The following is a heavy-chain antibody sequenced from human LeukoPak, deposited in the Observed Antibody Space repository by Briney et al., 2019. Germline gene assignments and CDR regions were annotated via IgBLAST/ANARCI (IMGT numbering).Heavy chain of an antibody. CDR1: GFTFSSYE. V-gene: IGHV3-48*03. CDR2: ICSSGGAT. D-gene: IGHD6-19*01. J-gene: IGHJ4*02. Sequence: GGSLRLSCAASGFTFSSYEMNWVRQAPGKGLEWVSQICSSGGATHSADSVKGRFTISRDNAKNTVYLQMNTLRAEDTAVYYCARGDTVMVTAVAGTGVDLDYWGQGTLVTVSS. CDR3: ARGDTVMVTAVAGTGVDLDY.